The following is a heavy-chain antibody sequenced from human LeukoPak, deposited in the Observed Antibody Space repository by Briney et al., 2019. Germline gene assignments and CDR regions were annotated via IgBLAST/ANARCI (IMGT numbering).Heavy chain of an antibody. CDR2: ISGGTT. D-gene: IGHD3-10*01. Sequence: GGSLRLSCAASGFTISTYGMSWVRQAPGKGLEWVSSISGGTTYYADSVKGRFTISRDTSKNTVYLQMNSLRAEDTAVYYCAKSVYHSGNFWGQGTLVTVCS. J-gene: IGHJ4*02. CDR1: GFTISTYG. CDR3: AKSVYHSGNF. V-gene: IGHV3-23*01.